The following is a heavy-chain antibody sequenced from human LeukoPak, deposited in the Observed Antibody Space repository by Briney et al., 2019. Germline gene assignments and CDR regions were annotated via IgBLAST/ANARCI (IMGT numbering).Heavy chain of an antibody. CDR2: ISSDGSST. Sequence: GGSLRLSCAASGFALSSYWMHWVRQAPGKGLVWVSRISSDGSSTSYVDSVKGRFTISRDNAKNTLYLQMNSLRAEDTAVYYCARVYIYYDSSGYFPADYWGQGTLVTVSS. D-gene: IGHD3-22*01. J-gene: IGHJ4*02. V-gene: IGHV3-74*01. CDR3: ARVYIYYDSSGYFPADY. CDR1: GFALSSYW.